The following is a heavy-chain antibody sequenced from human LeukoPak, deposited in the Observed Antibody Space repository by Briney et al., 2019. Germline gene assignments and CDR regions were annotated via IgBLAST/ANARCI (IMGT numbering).Heavy chain of an antibody. CDR3: ATTTPEAAMLTDAFDI. CDR1: GGTFSIYA. V-gene: IGHV1-69*13. CDR2: IIPIVGTA. Sequence: SVKVSCKASGGTFSIYAVAWVRQAPGQGLEWMGGIIPIVGTANYEQKFQGTVTITADDSTTTVYMELSSLRAEDTAVYYCATTTPEAAMLTDAFDIWGQGTVVSVS. J-gene: IGHJ3*02. D-gene: IGHD5-18*01.